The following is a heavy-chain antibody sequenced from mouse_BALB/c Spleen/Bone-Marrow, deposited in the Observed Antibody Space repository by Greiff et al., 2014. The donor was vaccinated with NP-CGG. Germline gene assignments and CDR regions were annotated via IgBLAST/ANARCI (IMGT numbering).Heavy chain of an antibody. CDR2: ISSGSSTI. CDR3: TRGGNWEDFVY. Sequence: EVQRVESGGGLVQPGGSRKLSCAASGFTFSSFGMHWVRQAPERGLEWVAYISSGSSTIFYADTVKGRFTISRDNPKNTLFLQMTSLRSEDTAMYYCTRGGNWEDFVYWGQGTTLTVSS. D-gene: IGHD4-1*01. V-gene: IGHV5-17*02. J-gene: IGHJ2*01. CDR1: GFTFSSFG.